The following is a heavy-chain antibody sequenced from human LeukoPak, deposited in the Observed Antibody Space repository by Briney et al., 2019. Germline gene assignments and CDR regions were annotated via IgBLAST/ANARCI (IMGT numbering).Heavy chain of an antibody. CDR3: ARDRAGYGDYGN. CDR1: GGSISRYY. Sequence: SETLSLTCTVSGGSISRYYWSWIRQPPGKGLEWIGYIYYSGSTNYNPSPKSRVTISVDTSKNQFSLKLSSVTAADTAVYYCARDRAGYGDYGNWGQGTLVTVSS. D-gene: IGHD4-17*01. V-gene: IGHV4-59*01. CDR2: IYYSGST. J-gene: IGHJ4*02.